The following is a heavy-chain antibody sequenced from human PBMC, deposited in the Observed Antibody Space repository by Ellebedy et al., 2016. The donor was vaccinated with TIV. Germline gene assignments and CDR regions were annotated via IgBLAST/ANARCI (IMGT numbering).Heavy chain of an antibody. D-gene: IGHD6-13*01. V-gene: IGHV2-5*02. CDR3: AHRFITPAGGDAFDI. CDR1: GFSLGTSGVG. CDR2: IYWDHDK. Sequence: SGPTLVKPTQTLTLTCTFSGFSLGTSGVGVGWIRQPPGKALEWLALIYWDHDKRYSPSLKSRLTITTDTSQKQVVLKMTKMDPVDTGRYFCAHRFITPAGGDAFDIWGQGITVTVSS. J-gene: IGHJ3*02.